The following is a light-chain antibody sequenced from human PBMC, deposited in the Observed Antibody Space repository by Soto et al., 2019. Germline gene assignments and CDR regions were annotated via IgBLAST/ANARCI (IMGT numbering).Light chain of an antibody. Sequence: AIRMTQSPSSLSASTGDRVTITCRASQGISSYSAWYQQKPGKAPKLLIYAASTLQSGVPSRFSGSGSGTDFTLTISCLQSEDFATYYCQQYYSYPRGLTFGGGTKVEIK. V-gene: IGKV1-8*01. CDR3: QQYYSYPRGLT. CDR1: QGISSY. CDR2: AAS. J-gene: IGKJ4*01.